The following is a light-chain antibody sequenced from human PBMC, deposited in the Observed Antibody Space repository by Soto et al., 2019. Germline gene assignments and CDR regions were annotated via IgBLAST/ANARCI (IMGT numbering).Light chain of an antibody. J-gene: IGLJ1*01. CDR1: SSNFGAGYE. V-gene: IGLV1-40*01. Sequence: QSVLTQPPSVSVAPGRRVTISCTGSSSNFGAGYEVHWYKQVPGAAPTLVIFNNLNRPSGVPERFSGSKSGTSASLVISGLQAEDEADYYCQSFDSSLRVYVFGSGTKVTVL. CDR2: NNL. CDR3: QSFDSSLRVYV.